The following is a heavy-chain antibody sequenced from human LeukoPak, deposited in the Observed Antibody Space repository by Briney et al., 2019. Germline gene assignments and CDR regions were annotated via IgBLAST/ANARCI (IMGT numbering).Heavy chain of an antibody. CDR2: INPNSGGT. J-gene: IGHJ4*02. Sequence: ASVKVSCKASGYTFTGYYMHWVRQAPGQGLEWMGWINPNSGGTNYAQKFQGRVTMTRDTSISTAYMELSRLRSDDTAVYYCARDYLVRGNRRGYSYGTGYWGQGTLVTVSS. CDR3: ARDYLVRGNRRGYSYGTGY. D-gene: IGHD5-18*01. V-gene: IGHV1-2*02. CDR1: GYTFTGYY.